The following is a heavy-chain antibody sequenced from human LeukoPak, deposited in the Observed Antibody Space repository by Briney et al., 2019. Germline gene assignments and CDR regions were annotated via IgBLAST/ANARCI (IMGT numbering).Heavy chain of an antibody. CDR3: ASQTYYYDSSGSNAFDI. CDR1: GGSISSYY. J-gene: IGHJ3*02. D-gene: IGHD3-22*01. CDR2: IQSSGST. V-gene: IGHV4-4*07. Sequence: SDTLSLTCTVSGGSISSYYWSWIRQPAGRGLEWIGRIQSSGSTNYNPSLKSRVTMSVDTSKNQFSLKLSSVAAADTAVYYCASQTYYYDSSGSNAFDIWGQGTMVTVSS.